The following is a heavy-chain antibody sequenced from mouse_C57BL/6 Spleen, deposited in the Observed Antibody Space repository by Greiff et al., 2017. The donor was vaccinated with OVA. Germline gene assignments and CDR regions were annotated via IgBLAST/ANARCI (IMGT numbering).Heavy chain of an antibody. V-gene: IGHV1-55*01. D-gene: IGHD2-1*01. Sequence: QVQLKQPGAELVKPGASVKMSCKASGYTFTSYWITWVKQRPGQGLEWIGDIYPGSGSTNYNEKFMSKATLTVDTSSSTAYMQLSSLTSEDSAVYYCARGYYGSYYAMDYWGQGTSVTVSS. CDR1: GYTFTSYW. CDR3: ARGYYGSYYAMDY. CDR2: IYPGSGST. J-gene: IGHJ4*01.